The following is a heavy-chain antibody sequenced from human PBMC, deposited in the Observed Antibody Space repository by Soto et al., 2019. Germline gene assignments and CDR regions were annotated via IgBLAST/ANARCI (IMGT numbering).Heavy chain of an antibody. J-gene: IGHJ6*02. Sequence: ASVKVSCKASGYTFTGYYMHWVRQAPGQGLEWMGWINPNSGGTNYAQKFQGRVTMTRDTSISTAYMELSRLRSDDTAVYYCEIDCSGGSCYSRAKRYYYYYYGMDVWCQGITVTVSS. CDR3: EIDCSGGSCYSRAKRYYYYYYGMDV. CDR1: GYTFTGYY. D-gene: IGHD2-15*01. V-gene: IGHV1-2*02. CDR2: INPNSGGT.